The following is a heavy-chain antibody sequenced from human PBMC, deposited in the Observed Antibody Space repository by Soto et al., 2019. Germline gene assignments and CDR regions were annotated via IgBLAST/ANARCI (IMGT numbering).Heavy chain of an antibody. V-gene: IGHV3-33*01. CDR2: IWYDGSNK. CDR3: ARGRSAATLLDY. Sequence: GGSLRLSCAASGFTFSSYGMHWVRQAPGKGLEWVAVIWYDGSNKYYADSVKGRFTISRDNSKNTLYLQMNSLRAEDTAVYYCARGRSAATLLDYWGQGTLVTVSS. D-gene: IGHD2-15*01. CDR1: GFTFSSYG. J-gene: IGHJ4*02.